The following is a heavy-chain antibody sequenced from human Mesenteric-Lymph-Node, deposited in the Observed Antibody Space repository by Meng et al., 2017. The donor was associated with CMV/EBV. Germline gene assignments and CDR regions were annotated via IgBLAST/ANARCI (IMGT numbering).Heavy chain of an antibody. CDR2: VNHSGGT. CDR1: GGSFSGYH. Sequence: TLSLTCAVYGGSFSGYHWSWIRQPPGKGLEWIGEVNHSGGTNYNPSLTSRVTISVDTSKNQFSLKLSSVTAADTAVYYCARGLAPTDYWGQGTLVTVSS. CDR3: ARGLAPTDY. J-gene: IGHJ4*02. V-gene: IGHV4-34*01.